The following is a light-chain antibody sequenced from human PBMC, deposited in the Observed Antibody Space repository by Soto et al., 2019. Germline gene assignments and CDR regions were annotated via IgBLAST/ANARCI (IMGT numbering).Light chain of an antibody. Sequence: QSVLTQPPSASGTPGQRVTISCSGRRSNIGSNTVNWYQQLPGTAPKLLIYSNNQRPSGVPDRFSGSKSGTSASLAISGLQSEDEADYYCAAWDDSLNVVFGGGTKLTVL. CDR3: AAWDDSLNVV. J-gene: IGLJ2*01. CDR2: SNN. CDR1: RSNIGSNT. V-gene: IGLV1-44*01.